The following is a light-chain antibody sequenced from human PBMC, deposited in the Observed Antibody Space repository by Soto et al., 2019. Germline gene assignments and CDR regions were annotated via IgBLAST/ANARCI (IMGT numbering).Light chain of an antibody. CDR2: AAS. CDR3: QQSYSTPYT. Sequence: DIQMTQSPSSLSASVGDRVTISCRASQSVRTFLNWYQRKPGKAPKLLIYAASSLQSGVPSRFSGSRAGTDFTLTISTLQPEYFATYCCQQSYSTPYTFRKGTKLEIK. V-gene: IGKV1-39*01. J-gene: IGKJ2*01. CDR1: QSVRTF.